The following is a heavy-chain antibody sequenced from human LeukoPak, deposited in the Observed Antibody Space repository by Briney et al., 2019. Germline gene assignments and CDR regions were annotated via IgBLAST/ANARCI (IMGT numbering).Heavy chain of an antibody. Sequence: QPGGSLRPSCAASGFTFSSYAMSWVRQAPGKGLEWVSAISGGGGNTYYADSVKGRFTISRDSSKNTLYLQMNSLRAEDTAVYYCAKVGGAGTWYGNTWPFDYWGQGTLVTVSS. J-gene: IGHJ4*02. CDR2: ISGGGGNT. CDR1: GFTFSSYA. CDR3: AKVGGAGTWYGNTWPFDY. D-gene: IGHD3-16*01. V-gene: IGHV3-23*01.